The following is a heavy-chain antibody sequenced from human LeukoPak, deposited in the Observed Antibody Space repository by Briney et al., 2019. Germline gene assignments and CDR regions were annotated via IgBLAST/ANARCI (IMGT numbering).Heavy chain of an antibody. CDR1: GGTFSSYA. J-gene: IGHJ4*02. Sequence: ASVKVSCKASGGTFSSYAISWVWQAPGQGLEWMGGIIPIFGTANYAQKFQGRVTITADESTSTAYMELSSLRSEDTAVYYCARVGLHDLGGLFDYWGQGTLVTVSS. CDR2: IIPIFGTA. CDR3: ARVGLHDLGGLFDY. V-gene: IGHV1-69*13. D-gene: IGHD3-16*01.